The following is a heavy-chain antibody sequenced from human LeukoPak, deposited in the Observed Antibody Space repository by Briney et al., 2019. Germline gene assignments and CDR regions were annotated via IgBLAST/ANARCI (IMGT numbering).Heavy chain of an antibody. CDR2: IWYDGSNK. CDR3: ARDGPPGLDGMDV. CDR1: GFTFSSYG. D-gene: IGHD3-9*01. J-gene: IGHJ6*02. V-gene: IGHV3-33*01. Sequence: GGSLRLSCAASGFTFSSYGMHWVRQAPGKGLEWVAVIWYDGSNKYYADSVKGRFTISRDNSKNTLYLQMNGLRAEDTAVYYCARDGPPGLDGMDVWGQGTTVTVSS.